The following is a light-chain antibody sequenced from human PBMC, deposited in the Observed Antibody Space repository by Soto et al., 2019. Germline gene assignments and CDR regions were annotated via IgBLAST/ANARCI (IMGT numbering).Light chain of an antibody. CDR3: MQALQTPLT. CDR1: QSLLHSNGYNY. V-gene: IGKV2-28*01. Sequence: DIVMTQSPLSLPVTPGEPASISCRSSQSLLHSNGYNYLDWYLQKPGQSPQLLIYLGSNRASGVPDRFSGSGSGTDFTLKISRVEAEDVWVYYCMQALQTPLTFGGWTKVEIK. CDR2: LGS. J-gene: IGKJ4*01.